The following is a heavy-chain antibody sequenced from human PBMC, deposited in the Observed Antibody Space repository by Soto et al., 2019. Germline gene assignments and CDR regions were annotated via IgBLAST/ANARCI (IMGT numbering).Heavy chain of an antibody. J-gene: IGHJ4*02. Sequence: QITLKESGTTLVKPTQTLTLTCTFSGFSLSTSGVGVGWIRQPPGKALEWLALIYWDDDKRYIPSLKSRLTLTKDTSKHQLVLTMTNMDPVDTATYYCAHVYGGYDNFDYWGQGTLVTVSA. V-gene: IGHV2-5*02. D-gene: IGHD5-12*01. CDR1: GFSLSTSGVG. CDR2: IYWDDDK. CDR3: AHVYGGYDNFDY.